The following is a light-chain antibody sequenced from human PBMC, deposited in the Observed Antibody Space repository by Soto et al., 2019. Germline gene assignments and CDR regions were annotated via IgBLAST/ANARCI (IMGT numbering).Light chain of an antibody. Sequence: DIVMTQPPDSLAVSLGERATINCKSSQSVLYSSNNKNYLTWYQQKPGQPPKLLIYWASTRESGVPDRFSGSGSGTDFTLTISSLQAEDVAVYYCQQYYSTPPTYTFGQGTKLEIK. CDR2: WAS. J-gene: IGKJ2*01. CDR1: QSVLYSSNNKNY. CDR3: QQYYSTPPTYT. V-gene: IGKV4-1*01.